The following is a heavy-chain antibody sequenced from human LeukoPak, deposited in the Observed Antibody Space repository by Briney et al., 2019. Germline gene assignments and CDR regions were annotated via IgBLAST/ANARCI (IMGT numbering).Heavy chain of an antibody. CDR3: ASSYYYDSSGYYYFDY. D-gene: IGHD3-22*01. CDR2: IKQDGSEK. CDR1: GFTFSSYW. J-gene: IGHJ4*02. Sequence: GGSLRLSCAASGFTFSSYWMAWVRQAPGKGLEWVANIKQDGSEKNYVDSVKGRFTNSRDNAKNSLYLQMNSLRAEDTAVYYCASSYYYDSSGYYYFDYWGQGTLVTVSS. V-gene: IGHV3-7*03.